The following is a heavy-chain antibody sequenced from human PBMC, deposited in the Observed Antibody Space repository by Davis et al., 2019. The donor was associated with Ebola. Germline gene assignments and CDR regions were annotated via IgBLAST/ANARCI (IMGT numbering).Heavy chain of an antibody. J-gene: IGHJ5*02. CDR2: ITVTSNYT. Sequence: PGGSLRLSCAASGFSFSSHWMSWVRQAPGKGLEWVSSITVTSNYTYYADSVKGRFTISRDNAKNSLYLQMNSLRAEDTAVYYCARRNWFDPWGQGTLVTVSS. V-gene: IGHV3-21*01. CDR1: GFSFSSHW. CDR3: ARRNWFDP.